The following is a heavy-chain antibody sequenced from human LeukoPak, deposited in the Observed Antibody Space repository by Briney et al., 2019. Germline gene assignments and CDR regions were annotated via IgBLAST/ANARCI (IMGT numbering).Heavy chain of an antibody. CDR1: GGTFSSYA. CDR2: ISAYNGNT. J-gene: IGHJ4*02. CDR3: AGSGDIVATKSFDY. Sequence: EASVKVSCKASGGTFSSYAISWVRQAPGQGLEWMGWISAYNGNTNYAQKFQGRVTMTTDTSTSTAYMELRSLRSDDTAVYYCAGSGDIVATKSFDYWGQGTLVTVSS. D-gene: IGHD5-12*01. V-gene: IGHV1-18*01.